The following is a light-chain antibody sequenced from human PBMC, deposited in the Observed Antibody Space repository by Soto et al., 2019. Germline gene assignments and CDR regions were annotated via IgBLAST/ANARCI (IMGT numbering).Light chain of an antibody. CDR1: SNDVGAYNY. J-gene: IGLJ3*02. CDR3: SSYTNSGSLV. Sequence: QSVLTQPASVSGSPGQSITISCTGTSNDVGAYNYVSWYQQPPGKAPKLMIYDVTYRPSGVSNRFSGSKSGSTASLTISGLQAEDEADYYCSSYTNSGSLVFGGGTKLTVL. CDR2: DVT. V-gene: IGLV2-14*03.